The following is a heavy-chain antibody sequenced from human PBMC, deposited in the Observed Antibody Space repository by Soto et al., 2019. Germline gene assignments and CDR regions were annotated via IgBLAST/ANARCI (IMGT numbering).Heavy chain of an antibody. V-gene: IGHV3-7*05. CDR2: IKQDGSEK. CDR1: GFTFSSYW. J-gene: IGHJ6*02. Sequence: HPGGSLRLSCAASGFTFSSYWMCWVRQAPGKGLEWVANIKQDGSEKYYVDSVKGRFTISRDNAKNSLYLQMNSLRAEDTAVYYCARNRAARSYYYYGMDVWGQGTTVTVSS. D-gene: IGHD6-6*01. CDR3: ARNRAARSYYYYGMDV.